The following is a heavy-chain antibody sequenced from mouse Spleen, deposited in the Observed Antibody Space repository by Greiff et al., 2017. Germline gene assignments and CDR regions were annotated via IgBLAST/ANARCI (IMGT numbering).Heavy chain of an antibody. V-gene: IGHV5-9-3*01. J-gene: IGHJ2*01. Sequence: EVQRVESGGGLVKPGGSLKLSCAASGFTFSSYAMSWVRQTPEKRLEWVATISSGGSYTYYPDSVKGRFTISRDNAKNTLYLQMSSLRSEDTAMYYCASSTGLYYFDYWGQGTTLTVSS. CDR1: GFTFSSYA. D-gene: IGHD4-1*02. CDR3: ASSTGLYYFDY. CDR2: ISSGGSYT.